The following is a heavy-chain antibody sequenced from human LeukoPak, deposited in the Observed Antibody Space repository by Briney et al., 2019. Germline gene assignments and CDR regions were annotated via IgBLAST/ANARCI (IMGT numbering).Heavy chain of an antibody. CDR3: ARHHRISSSWFDIDY. Sequence: SETLSLTCAVYGGSFSNYYWTWIRQPPGKGLEWIGEISHDGATNFNPSLKSRVTISIDTSNNQFSLKLRSVTAADTAVYYCARHHRISSSWFDIDYWGQGTLVTVSS. CDR1: GGSFSNYY. V-gene: IGHV4-34*01. J-gene: IGHJ4*02. CDR2: ISHDGAT. D-gene: IGHD6-13*01.